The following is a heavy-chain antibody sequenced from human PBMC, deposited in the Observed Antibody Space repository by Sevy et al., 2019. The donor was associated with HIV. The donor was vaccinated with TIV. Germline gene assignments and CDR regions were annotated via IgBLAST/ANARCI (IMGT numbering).Heavy chain of an antibody. J-gene: IGHJ4*02. CDR1: GYTLTELS. V-gene: IGHV1-24*01. Sequence: ASVKVSCKVSGYTLTELSMHWVRQAPGKGLEWMGGFDPEHGETIYAQMFQGRVTMTEDTSTDTAYMELSSLRSEDTAVYYCATVRSVLVQVATHYFDYWGQGTLVTVSS. D-gene: IGHD2-2*01. CDR2: FDPEHGET. CDR3: ATVRSVLVQVATHYFDY.